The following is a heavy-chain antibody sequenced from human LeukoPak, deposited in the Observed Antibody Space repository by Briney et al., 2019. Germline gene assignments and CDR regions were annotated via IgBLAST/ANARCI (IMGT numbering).Heavy chain of an antibody. CDR1: GFTVSSNY. J-gene: IGHJ5*02. V-gene: IGHV3-53*01. Sequence: GGSLRLSCAAPGFTVSSNYMSWVRQAPGKGLEWVSLIYSGGSTYYADSVKGRFTISRDNSKNTLYLQMNSLRAEDTAVYYCAREVFYDSSGYYSEPWGQGTLVTVSS. D-gene: IGHD3-22*01. CDR2: IYSGGST. CDR3: AREVFYDSSGYYSEP.